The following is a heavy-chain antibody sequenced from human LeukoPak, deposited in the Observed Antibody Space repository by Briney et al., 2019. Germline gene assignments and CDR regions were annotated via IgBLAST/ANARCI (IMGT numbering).Heavy chain of an antibody. Sequence: SVKVSCKASGGTFSSYAITWVRQAPGQGLEWMGRIIPISGIANYAQKFQGRVTITADKPTTTAYMELSSLRSEDTAVYYCARDAHYDSSGYYAYWGQGTLVTVSS. CDR2: IIPISGIA. D-gene: IGHD3-22*01. J-gene: IGHJ4*02. CDR1: GGTFSSYA. CDR3: ARDAHYDSSGYYAY. V-gene: IGHV1-69*04.